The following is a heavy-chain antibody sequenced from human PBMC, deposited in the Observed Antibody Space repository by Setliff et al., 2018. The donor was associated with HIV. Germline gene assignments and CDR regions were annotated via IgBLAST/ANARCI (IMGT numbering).Heavy chain of an antibody. CDR2: ISWNSGSI. Sequence: GGSLRLSCAASGFTFDDYAMHWVRQAPGKGLEWVSGISWNSGSIGYADSVKGRFTISRDNAKNSLYLQMNSLRAEDMALYYCAKDRSGGWDAFDIWGQGTMVTVSS. D-gene: IGHD2-15*01. J-gene: IGHJ3*02. CDR1: GFTFDDYA. V-gene: IGHV3-9*03. CDR3: AKDRSGGWDAFDI.